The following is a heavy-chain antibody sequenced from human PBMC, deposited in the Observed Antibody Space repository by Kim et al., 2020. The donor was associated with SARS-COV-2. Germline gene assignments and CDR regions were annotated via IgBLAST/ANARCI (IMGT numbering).Heavy chain of an antibody. CDR3: ARAGPIFGVVIPSYYYYYGMDV. CDR1: GYTFTSYY. D-gene: IGHD3-3*01. Sequence: ASVKVSCKASGYTFTSYYMHWVRQAPGQGLEWMGIINPSGGSTSYAQKFQGRVTMTRDTSTSTVYMELSSLRSEDTAVYYCARAGPIFGVVIPSYYYYYGMDVWGQGTTVTVSS. J-gene: IGHJ6*02. CDR2: INPSGGST. V-gene: IGHV1-46*01.